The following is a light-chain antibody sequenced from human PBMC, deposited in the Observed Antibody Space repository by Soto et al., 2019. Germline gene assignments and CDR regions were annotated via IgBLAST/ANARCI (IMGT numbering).Light chain of an antibody. CDR2: STN. CDR3: LLYSGGAPV. Sequence: QTVVTKEPPLPGSPGGPAPLTCAPRIGAVTSGYHQNWFQQKPGQAPRSLIYSTNTKHSWTPARFSGSLLGDKAALTLSGVQPEDEAEYYCLLYSGGAPVFGGGTKLTVL. V-gene: IGLV7-43*01. J-gene: IGLJ3*02. CDR1: IGAVTSGYH.